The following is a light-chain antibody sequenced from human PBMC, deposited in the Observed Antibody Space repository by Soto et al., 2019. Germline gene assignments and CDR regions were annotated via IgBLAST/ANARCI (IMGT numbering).Light chain of an antibody. Sequence: SQMTQSPSSLSASLGDRVSITCQASQDISNHLNWYQQKPGRAPKLLIYDASNLEAGVPSRFRGSGSGTDFTFTISRLQPEDIATYYCQQYENLPTFGQGTRLEI. CDR3: QQYENLPT. CDR2: DAS. V-gene: IGKV1-33*01. J-gene: IGKJ5*01. CDR1: QDISNH.